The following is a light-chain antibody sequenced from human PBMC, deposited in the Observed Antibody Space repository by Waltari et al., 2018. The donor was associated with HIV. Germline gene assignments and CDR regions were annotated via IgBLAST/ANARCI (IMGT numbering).Light chain of an antibody. V-gene: IGLV1-44*01. CDR1: TPNIGSSN. CDR2: ADA. J-gene: IGLJ2*01. CDR3: STWDDRLNGLV. Sequence: QSVLTQPPSASGAPGQRVTISCSGSTPNIGSSNVNWYQQFSRAAPKLLIDADAQQATGVPDRFSGAKSGTSGALVISGVQAEDEADYYCSTWDDRLNGLVFGGGTRLTVV.